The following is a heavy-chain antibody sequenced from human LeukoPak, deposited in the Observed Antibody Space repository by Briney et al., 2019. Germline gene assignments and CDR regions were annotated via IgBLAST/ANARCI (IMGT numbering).Heavy chain of an antibody. Sequence: GGSLRLSCAASGFTFSSYSMNWVRQAPGKGLEWVSSISSSSSYIYYADSVKGRSTISRDNAKNSLYLQMNSLRAEDTAVYYCARDRYDFWSGYPLTRAFDIWGQGTMVTVSS. J-gene: IGHJ3*02. CDR2: ISSSSSYI. CDR1: GFTFSSYS. D-gene: IGHD3-3*01. CDR3: ARDRYDFWSGYPLTRAFDI. V-gene: IGHV3-21*01.